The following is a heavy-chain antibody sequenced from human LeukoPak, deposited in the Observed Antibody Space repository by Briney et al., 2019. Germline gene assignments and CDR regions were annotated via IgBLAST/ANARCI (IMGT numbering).Heavy chain of an antibody. Sequence: SETLSLTCTVSGGFISSSSYYWGWIRQSPGKGLEWIGGIYYSGSTYYNPSLKSRVTISVDTSKNQFSLKLSSVTAADTAVYYCASLYLATYYFDYWGQGTLVTVSS. CDR2: IYYSGST. CDR3: ASLYLATYYFDY. D-gene: IGHD1-26*01. CDR1: GGFISSSSYY. J-gene: IGHJ4*02. V-gene: IGHV4-39*01.